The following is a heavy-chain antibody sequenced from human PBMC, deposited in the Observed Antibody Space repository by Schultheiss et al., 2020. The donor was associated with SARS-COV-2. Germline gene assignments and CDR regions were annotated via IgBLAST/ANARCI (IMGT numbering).Heavy chain of an antibody. Sequence: GGSLRLSCAASGFTFSNYAMSWVRQAPGKGLEWVAVIWYDGSNKYYADSVKGRFTISRDNAKNSLYLQMNSLRAEDTAVYYCARPVETAIVFDFSYYYGMDVWGQGTTVTVSS. CDR3: ARPVETAIVFDFSYYYGMDV. CDR2: IWYDGSNK. D-gene: IGHD5-18*01. V-gene: IGHV3-33*08. J-gene: IGHJ6*02. CDR1: GFTFSNYA.